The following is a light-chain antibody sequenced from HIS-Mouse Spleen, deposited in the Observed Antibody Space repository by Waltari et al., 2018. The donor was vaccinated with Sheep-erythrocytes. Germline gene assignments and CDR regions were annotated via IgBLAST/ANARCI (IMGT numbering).Light chain of an antibody. J-gene: IGLJ1*01. Sequence: QSALTQPRSVSGSPAQSVTISCTGTSSDVGGYNYVSWYQQYPGKAPKLMIYDVSKRPSGVPDRFSGSKSGNTASLTISGLQAEDEADYYCCSYAGSYNHVFATGTKVTVL. CDR3: CSYAGSYNHV. CDR2: DVS. V-gene: IGLV2-11*01. CDR1: SSDVGGYNY.